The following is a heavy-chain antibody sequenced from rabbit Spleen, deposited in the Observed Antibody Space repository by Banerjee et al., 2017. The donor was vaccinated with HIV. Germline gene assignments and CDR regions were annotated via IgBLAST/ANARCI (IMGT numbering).Heavy chain of an antibody. J-gene: IGHJ4*01. Sequence: QEQLEESGGDLVKPEGSLTLTCTASGFTISSNWICWVRQAPGKGLEWIACIYTGDGSTYYASWAKGRFTISKTSSTTVTLQMTSLTAADTATYFCARDSIWSFALWGQGTLVTVS. CDR1: GFTISSNW. D-gene: IGHD3-3*01. CDR2: IYTGDGST. V-gene: IGHV1S45*01. CDR3: ARDSIWSFAL.